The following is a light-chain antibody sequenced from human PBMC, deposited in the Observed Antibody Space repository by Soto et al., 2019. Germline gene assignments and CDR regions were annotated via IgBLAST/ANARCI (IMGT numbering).Light chain of an antibody. CDR2: EGS. CDR1: SGDVGSYNL. J-gene: IGLJ3*02. V-gene: IGLV2-23*01. Sequence: QAVVTQPASVSGSPGQSITISCTGTSGDVGSYNLVSWYQHHPGKAPKLIVYEGSQRPSGVSNRFSGSKSGNTASLTISGLQAEDEADYYCCSYVGITTNWMFGGGTKLTVL. CDR3: CSYVGITTNWM.